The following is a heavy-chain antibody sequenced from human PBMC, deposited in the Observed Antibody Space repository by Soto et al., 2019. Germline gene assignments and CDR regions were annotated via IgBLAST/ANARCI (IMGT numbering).Heavy chain of an antibody. CDR3: ARAPKVSGSSQTRPDF. D-gene: IGHD6-6*01. V-gene: IGHV4-34*01. J-gene: IGHJ4*02. Sequence: SETLSLTCSLYSGSFSGYYWSWIRQPPGKGLEWIGEISQSGNTNYSPSPKSRVSISIDTSKKQFSLNLASVSAADTAVYYCARAPKVSGSSQTRPDFWGQGTLVTVSS. CDR1: SGSFSGYY. CDR2: ISQSGNT.